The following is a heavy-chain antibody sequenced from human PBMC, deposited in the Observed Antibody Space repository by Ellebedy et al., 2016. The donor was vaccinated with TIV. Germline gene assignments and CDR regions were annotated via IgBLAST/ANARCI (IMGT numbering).Heavy chain of an antibody. CDR3: ARDFERRIPAAGGMFYFDF. V-gene: IGHV4-39*06. D-gene: IGHD6-13*01. Sequence: MPGGSLRLSCTVSGDSIDTSTYYWGWIRQPPGKGLEGIGSFYYGGSAYYNPSLKSRVTMSLDTSKSQVALKLSSVTAADTAVYYCARDFERRIPAAGGMFYFDFWGQGALVTVAS. CDR1: GDSIDTSTYY. J-gene: IGHJ4*02. CDR2: FYYGGSA.